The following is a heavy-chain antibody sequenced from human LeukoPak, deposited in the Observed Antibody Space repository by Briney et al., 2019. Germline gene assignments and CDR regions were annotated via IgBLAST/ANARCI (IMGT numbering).Heavy chain of an antibody. Sequence: SETLSLTCTVSGGSISSYYWSWIRQPPGKGLEWIGYIYYSGSTNYNPSLKSRVTISVDTSKNQFSLKLSSVTAADTAVYYCARAVRVLWFGELLLNWFDPWGQGTLVTVSS. CDR3: ARAVRVLWFGELLLNWFDP. V-gene: IGHV4-59*12. D-gene: IGHD3-10*01. J-gene: IGHJ5*02. CDR1: GGSISSYY. CDR2: IYYSGST.